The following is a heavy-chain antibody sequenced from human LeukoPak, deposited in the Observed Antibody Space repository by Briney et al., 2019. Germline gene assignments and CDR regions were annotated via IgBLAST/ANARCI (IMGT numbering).Heavy chain of an antibody. CDR3: ARGGGLDV. Sequence: GGPLGLSCAASGFTFRSYWMNWARQAPGKGLEWVASINHNGNVNYYVDSVKGRFTISRDNAKNSLYLQMSNLRAEDTAVYFCARGGGLDVWGQGTTVTVSS. CDR2: INHNGNVN. J-gene: IGHJ6*02. D-gene: IGHD3-16*01. CDR1: GFTFRSYW. V-gene: IGHV3-7*03.